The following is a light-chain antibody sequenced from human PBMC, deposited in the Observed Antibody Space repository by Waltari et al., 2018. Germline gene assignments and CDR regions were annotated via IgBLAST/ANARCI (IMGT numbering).Light chain of an antibody. CDR3: MQATHWPLT. V-gene: IGKV2-30*02. CDR1: QSLVHSDGQIY. J-gene: IGKJ1*01. Sequence: QSLVHSDGQIYLNWFHQGPGQSPRRLIYKVSNRDSGVPDRFSGSGSGTDFTLTISRVEAEDVGMYYCMQATHWPLTFGQGTRVEIK. CDR2: KVS.